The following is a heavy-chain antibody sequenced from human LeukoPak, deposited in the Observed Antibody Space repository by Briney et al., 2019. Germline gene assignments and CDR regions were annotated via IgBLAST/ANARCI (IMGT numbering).Heavy chain of an antibody. CDR2: ISYDGSNK. D-gene: IGHD3-10*02. V-gene: IGHV3-30*04. CDR1: GFTFSSYA. Sequence: PGRSLRLSCAASGFTFSSYAMHWVPQAPGKGLEWVAVISYDGSNKYYADSVKGRFTISRDNSKNTLYLQMNSPRAEDTAVYYCASLVGLFGELLRPSPYYYGMDVWGQGTTVTVSS. CDR3: ASLVGLFGELLRPSPYYYGMDV. J-gene: IGHJ6*02.